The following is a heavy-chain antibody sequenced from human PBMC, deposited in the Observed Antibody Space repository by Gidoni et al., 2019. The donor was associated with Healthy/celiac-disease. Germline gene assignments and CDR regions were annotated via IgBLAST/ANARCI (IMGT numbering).Heavy chain of an antibody. V-gene: IGHV3-21*01. D-gene: IGHD5-12*01. CDR1: GFTFSSYS. CDR2: ISSSSSYI. CDR3: ARDEMATIETFDY. Sequence: EVQLVESGGGLVKPGGSMRLSCAASGFTFSSYSMNWVRQAPGKGLEWVSSISSSSSYIYYADSVKGRFTISRDNAKNSLYLQMNSLRAEDTAVYYCARDEMATIETFDYWGQGTLVTVSS. J-gene: IGHJ4*02.